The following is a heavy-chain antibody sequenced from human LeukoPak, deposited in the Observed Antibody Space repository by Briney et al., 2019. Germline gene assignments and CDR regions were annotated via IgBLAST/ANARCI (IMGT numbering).Heavy chain of an antibody. Sequence: GESLKISCKGSGYSFTSYWIGWVRQMPGKGLEWMGIIYPGDSDTRYSPSFQGQVTISADKSISTAYLQWSSLKASDTAMYYCARLSDGSGSYRSYRGDRLDYWGQGTLVTVSS. CDR3: ARLSDGSGSYRSYRGDRLDY. D-gene: IGHD3-10*01. CDR1: GYSFTSYW. V-gene: IGHV5-51*01. CDR2: IYPGDSDT. J-gene: IGHJ4*02.